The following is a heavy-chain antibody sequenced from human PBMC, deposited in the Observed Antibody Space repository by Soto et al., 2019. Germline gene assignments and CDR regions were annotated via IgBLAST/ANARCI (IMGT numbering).Heavy chain of an antibody. CDR1: GFTFSTYG. Sequence: PGGSLRLSCAASGFTFSTYGMHWVRQAPGKGLEWVAIIWFDGINKYYADSVKGRFTISRDNSKSTLYLQMNSLRAEATARDYCERDFRKGRYFDLWGRGTLVTVSS. CDR2: IWFDGINK. CDR3: ERDFRKGRYFDL. J-gene: IGHJ2*01. V-gene: IGHV3-33*01.